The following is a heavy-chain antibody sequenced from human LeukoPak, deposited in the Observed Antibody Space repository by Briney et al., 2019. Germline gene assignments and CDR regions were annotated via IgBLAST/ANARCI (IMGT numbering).Heavy chain of an antibody. CDR3: VRGFDGYFGFDL. CDR1: GFIFSTYW. V-gene: IGHV3-7*05. Sequence: GGSLRLSCAASGFIFSTYWMSWVRLAPGKGLEWVANINQDGSETFYVDSVRGRFTISRDNGKNSTFVQMDSLRAEDTAVYYCVRGFDGYFGFDLWGQGTMVTVSS. J-gene: IGHJ3*01. CDR2: INQDGSET. D-gene: IGHD5-24*01.